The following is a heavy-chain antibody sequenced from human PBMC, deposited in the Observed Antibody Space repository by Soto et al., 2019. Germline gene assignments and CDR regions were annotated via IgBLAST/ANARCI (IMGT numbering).Heavy chain of an antibody. CDR1: GYTFTGYY. V-gene: IGHV1-2*02. CDR3: ARVHLPIFGVVQGGWFDP. D-gene: IGHD3-3*01. J-gene: IGHJ5*02. Sequence: ASVKVSCKASGYTFTGYYMHWVRQAPGQGLEWMGWINPNSGGTNYAQKFQGRVTMTRDTSISTAYMELSRLRSDDTAVYYCARVHLPIFGVVQGGWFDPWGQGTLVTVSS. CDR2: INPNSGGT.